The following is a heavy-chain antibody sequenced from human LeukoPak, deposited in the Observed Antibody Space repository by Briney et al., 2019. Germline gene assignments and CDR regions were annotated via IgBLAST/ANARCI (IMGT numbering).Heavy chain of an antibody. D-gene: IGHD2-21*01. J-gene: IGHJ4*02. CDR3: ARECLTCGGDSYDY. V-gene: IGHV3-48*03. CDR1: GFNFNIYE. CDR2: IDGSGNST. Sequence: GGSLRLSCAASGFNFNIYEFNWVRQAPGKGLEWLSYIDGSGNSTYYADSVKVRFTVSRDNAKSSLYLQMSSLRVDDTAVYYCARECLTCGGDSYDYWGQGALVTVSS.